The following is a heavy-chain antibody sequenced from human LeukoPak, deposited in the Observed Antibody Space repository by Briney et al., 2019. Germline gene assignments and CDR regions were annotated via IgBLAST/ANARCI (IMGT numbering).Heavy chain of an antibody. CDR2: ISWNSGST. CDR1: GFNFDDYA. D-gene: IGHD3-22*01. J-gene: IGHJ5*02. V-gene: IGHV3-9*01. CDR3: AKDYDSSGYQHWFDP. Sequence: GGSLRLSCAASGFNFDDYAMHWVRQAPGKGLEWVSGISWNSGSTGYADSVKGRFTISRDNAKNSLYLQMSSLTAEDTALYYCAKDYDSSGYQHWFDPWGQGTLVTVSS.